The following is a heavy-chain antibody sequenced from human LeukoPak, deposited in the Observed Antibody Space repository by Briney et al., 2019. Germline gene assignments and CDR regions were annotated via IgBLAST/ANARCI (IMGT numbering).Heavy chain of an antibody. CDR1: GFTFSSYV. J-gene: IGHJ4*02. D-gene: IGHD3-10*01. Sequence: AGGSLRLSCAGSGFTFSSYVMSWVRQAPGKGLEWVSAIISSGGSTYYADSVKGRFTISRDNSKNTLYLQMASLRAEDTAVYYCAKDSMVRAYYWGQGTLVTVSS. CDR2: IISSGGST. CDR3: AKDSMVRAYY. V-gene: IGHV3-23*01.